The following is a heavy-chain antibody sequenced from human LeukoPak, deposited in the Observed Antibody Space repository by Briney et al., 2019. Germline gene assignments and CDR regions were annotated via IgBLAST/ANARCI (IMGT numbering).Heavy chain of an antibody. V-gene: IGHV4-61*02. J-gene: IGHJ3*02. Sequence: SQTLSLTCTVSGGCISSDNYYWTWIRQPAGKGLEWIGRIYTSGSTNYNPSLRSRVTISVDTSKNQFSLRLSSVTAADTAVYYCASITSTRQKNAFDIWGQGTMVTVSS. CDR1: GGCISSDNYY. CDR3: ASITSTRQKNAFDI. D-gene: IGHD2-2*01. CDR2: IYTSGST.